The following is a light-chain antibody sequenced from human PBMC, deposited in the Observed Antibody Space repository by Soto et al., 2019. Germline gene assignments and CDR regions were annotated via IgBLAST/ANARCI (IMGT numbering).Light chain of an antibody. Sequence: EIVLTQSPGTLSLSPGERATLSCSASQSVSSSYLAWYQQKPGQAPRLLIYGASSRATGIPDRFSGSVSGTDFTPTISTLEPEDFPVYYCQQYGSSPWTFGQGTKVEIK. J-gene: IGKJ1*01. CDR3: QQYGSSPWT. CDR2: GAS. V-gene: IGKV3-20*01. CDR1: QSVSSSY.